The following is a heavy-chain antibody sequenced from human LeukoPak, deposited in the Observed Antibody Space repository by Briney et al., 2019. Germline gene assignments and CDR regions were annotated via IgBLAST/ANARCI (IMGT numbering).Heavy chain of an antibody. D-gene: IGHD2-2*01. CDR1: GFTFSDHY. Sequence: GGSLRLSCAASGFTFSDHYMSWIRQAPGKGLEWVAVIWYDGSNKYYADSVKGRFTISRDNSKNTLYLQMNSLRAEDTAVYYCARDYLGYCSSTSCPDYYYYGMDVWGQGTTVTVSS. J-gene: IGHJ6*02. V-gene: IGHV3-33*08. CDR3: ARDYLGYCSSTSCPDYYYYGMDV. CDR2: IWYDGSNK.